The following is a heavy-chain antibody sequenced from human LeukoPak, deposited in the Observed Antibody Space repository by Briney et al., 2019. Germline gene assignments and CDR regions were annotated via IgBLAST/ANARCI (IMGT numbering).Heavy chain of an antibody. J-gene: IGHJ6*02. CDR1: GGSISSGDYS. CDR2: IYYSGST. CDR3: ARAQGRNRGITIFGVVKLPYYYYGMDV. Sequence: PSETLSLTCAVSGGSISSGDYSWSWIRQHPGKGLEWIGYIYYSGSTYYNPSLKSRVTISVDTSKNQFSLKLSSVTAADTAVYYCARAQGRNRGITIFGVVKLPYYYYGMDVWGQGTTVTVSS. V-gene: IGHV4-31*11. D-gene: IGHD3-3*01.